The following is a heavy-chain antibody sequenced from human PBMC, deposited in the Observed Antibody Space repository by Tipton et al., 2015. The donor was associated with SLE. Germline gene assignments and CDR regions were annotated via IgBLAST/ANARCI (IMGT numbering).Heavy chain of an antibody. V-gene: IGHV4-39*01. D-gene: IGHD3-3*01. Sequence: TLSLTCTVSGGSISSSSYYWGWTRHPPGKGLEGIGSIYYSGSTYYNPSLKSRVTISVDTSKNQFSLKLSSVTAADTAVYYCARRDQLLRSLAYYYYMDVWGKGTTVTVSS. CDR2: IYYSGST. J-gene: IGHJ6*03. CDR1: GGSISSSSYY. CDR3: ARRDQLLRSLAYYYYMDV.